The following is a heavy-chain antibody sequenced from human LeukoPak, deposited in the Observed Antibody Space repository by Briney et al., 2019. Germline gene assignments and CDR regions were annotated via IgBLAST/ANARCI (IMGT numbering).Heavy chain of an antibody. CDR3: ARDGIAVAGLSWSLDY. D-gene: IGHD6-19*01. CDR2: IYTSGST. V-gene: IGHV4-4*07. J-gene: IGHJ4*02. Sequence: PSETLSLTCTVSGGSISSYYWSWIRQPAGKGLEWIGRIYTSGSTNYNPSLKSRVTMSVDTSKNQFSLKLSSVTAADTAVYYCARDGIAVAGLSWSLDYWGQGTLVTVSS. CDR1: GGSISSYY.